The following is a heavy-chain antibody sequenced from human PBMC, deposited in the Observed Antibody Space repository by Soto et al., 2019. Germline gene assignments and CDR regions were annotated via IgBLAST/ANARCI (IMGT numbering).Heavy chain of an antibody. CDR3: ARPFRPSYYYDSSCYYTTAHDAFDI. V-gene: IGHV1-2*04. Sequence: ASVKVSCKASGYTFTGYYMHWVRQAPGQGLEWMGWINPNSGGTNYAQKFQGWVTMTRDTSISTAYMELSRLRSDDTTVYYCARPFRPSYYYDSSCYYTTAHDAFDIWGQGTMVTVSS. J-gene: IGHJ3*02. CDR2: INPNSGGT. CDR1: GYTFTGYY. D-gene: IGHD3-22*01.